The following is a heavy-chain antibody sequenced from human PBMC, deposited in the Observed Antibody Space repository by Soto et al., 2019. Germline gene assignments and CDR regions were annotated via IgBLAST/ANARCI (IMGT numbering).Heavy chain of an antibody. D-gene: IGHD6-19*01. Sequence: GGSLRLSCAASGFTFSSYAMSWVRQAPGKGLEWVSAISGSGGSTYYADSVKGRFTISRDNSKNTLYLQMNSLRAEDTAVYYCAKDFIAHAAVAAPGGDYWGQGTLVTVSS. J-gene: IGHJ4*02. V-gene: IGHV3-23*01. CDR1: GFTFSSYA. CDR2: ISGSGGST. CDR3: AKDFIAHAAVAAPGGDY.